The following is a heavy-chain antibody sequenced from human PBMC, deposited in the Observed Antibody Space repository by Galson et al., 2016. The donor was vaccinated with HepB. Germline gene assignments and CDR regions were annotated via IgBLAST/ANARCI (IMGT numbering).Heavy chain of an antibody. Sequence: TLSLTCTVSGGSISSGEYCWSWIRQPPGKGLEWIGYIYDSGNTYYNPSLKSRITISVDTSKNQFSLKLSSVPAADTAVYYCARLTGDFWSGYHRQGRYFDYWGQGTLVTVSS. CDR3: ARLTGDFWSGYHRQGRYFDY. D-gene: IGHD3-3*01. CDR2: IYDSGNT. V-gene: IGHV4-30-4*01. J-gene: IGHJ4*02. CDR1: GGSISSGEYC.